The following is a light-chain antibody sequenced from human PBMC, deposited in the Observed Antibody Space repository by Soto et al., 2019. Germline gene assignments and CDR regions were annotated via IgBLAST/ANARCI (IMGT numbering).Light chain of an antibody. Sequence: EIVLTQSPGTLSLSPGERATLSCRASQSITSSRLAWYQQKSGQAPRLLIFDASGRATGIPDRFSGSGSGTDFTLTISRLEPEDFAVYYCQQYGSPPETFGGGTKLEIK. J-gene: IGKJ4*01. V-gene: IGKV3-20*01. CDR3: QQYGSPPET. CDR2: DAS. CDR1: QSITSSR.